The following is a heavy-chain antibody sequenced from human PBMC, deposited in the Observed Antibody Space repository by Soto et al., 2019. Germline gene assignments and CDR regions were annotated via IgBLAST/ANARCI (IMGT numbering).Heavy chain of an antibody. Sequence: QVQLVESGGGVVQPGRSLRLSCAASGFTFSSYGMHWVRQAPGKGLEWVAVISYDGSYKYYADSVKGRFTISRDNSKNQLYLQMNSLRTEDTAVYFCAKDPTRDRLVVVVAATPDYWGQGTLVTVSS. CDR2: ISYDGSYK. CDR1: GFTFSSYG. D-gene: IGHD2-15*01. CDR3: AKDPTRDRLVVVVAATPDY. J-gene: IGHJ4*02. V-gene: IGHV3-30*18.